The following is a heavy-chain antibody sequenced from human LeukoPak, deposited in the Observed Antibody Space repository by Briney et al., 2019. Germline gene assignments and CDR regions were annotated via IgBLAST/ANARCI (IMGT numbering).Heavy chain of an antibody. Sequence: GGSLRLSCAASGFTFSSYGMHWVRQAPGKGLEWVAVISYDGNNKYYADSVKGRFTISRDNSKNTLYLQMNSLRAEDTAVYYCAKGSAFYYYYYYGMDVWGQGTTVTVSS. CDR2: ISYDGNNK. CDR1: GFTFSSYG. J-gene: IGHJ6*02. D-gene: IGHD1-26*01. CDR3: AKGSAFYYYYYYGMDV. V-gene: IGHV3-30*18.